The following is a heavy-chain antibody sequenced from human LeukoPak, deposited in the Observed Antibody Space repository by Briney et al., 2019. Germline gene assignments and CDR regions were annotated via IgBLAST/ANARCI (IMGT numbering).Heavy chain of an antibody. J-gene: IGHJ4*02. CDR2: ISSSGSTI. D-gene: IGHD6-13*01. Sequence: GGSLRLSCAASGFTFSDYYMSWIRQAPGKGLEWVSYISSSGSTIYYADSVKGRFTISRDNAKNSLYLQMNSLRAEDTAVYHCAKDPRDSSSWYFDYWGQGTLVTVSS. CDR1: GFTFSDYY. V-gene: IGHV3-11*01. CDR3: AKDPRDSSSWYFDY.